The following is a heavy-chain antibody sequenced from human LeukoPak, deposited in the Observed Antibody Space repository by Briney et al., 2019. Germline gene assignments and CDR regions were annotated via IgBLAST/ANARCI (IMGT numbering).Heavy chain of an antibody. Sequence: PGGSLRLSCAASGFTLSSYDMHWVRQATGKGLEWVSAIGTAGDTYYPGSVKGRFTISRENAKNSLYLQMNSLRAGDTAVYYCARAVAGTYYYGMGVWGQGTTVTVSS. CDR2: IGTAGDT. CDR3: ARAVAGTYYYGMGV. CDR1: GFTLSSYD. J-gene: IGHJ6*02. D-gene: IGHD6-19*01. V-gene: IGHV3-13*04.